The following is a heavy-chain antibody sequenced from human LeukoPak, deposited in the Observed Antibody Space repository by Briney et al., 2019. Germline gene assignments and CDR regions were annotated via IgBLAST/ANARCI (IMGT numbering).Heavy chain of an antibody. CDR1: GFTFSSYS. J-gene: IGHJ3*02. D-gene: IGHD1-7*01. V-gene: IGHV3-48*01. Sequence: GRSLRLSCAASGFTFSSYSMNWVRQAPGKGLEWLSYISYNSGTISYADSVKGRFTISRDNSKNTLYLQMNSLRAEDTAVYYCARDQDWNYDGGDAFDIWGQGTMVTVSS. CDR2: ISYNSGTI. CDR3: ARDQDWNYDGGDAFDI.